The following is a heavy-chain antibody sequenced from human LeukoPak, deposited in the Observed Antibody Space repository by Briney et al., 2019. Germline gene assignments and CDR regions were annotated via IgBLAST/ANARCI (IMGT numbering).Heavy chain of an antibody. Sequence: SQTLSLTCTVSGGSISSGANYWSWIRQPPGRGLEWIGYISHSESAYYSPSLESRVTISVDTSKNQFSLKLSSVTAADTAVYYCAREDFWSRKGWFDPWGQGTLVTVSS. CDR2: ISHSESA. J-gene: IGHJ5*02. D-gene: IGHD3-3*01. CDR3: AREDFWSRKGWFDP. CDR1: GGSISSGANY. V-gene: IGHV4-30-2*01.